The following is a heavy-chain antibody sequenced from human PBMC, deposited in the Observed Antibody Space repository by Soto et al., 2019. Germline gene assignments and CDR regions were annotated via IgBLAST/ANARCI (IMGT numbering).Heavy chain of an antibody. CDR2: ISGSGGST. D-gene: IGHD3-3*01. CDR1: GFTFSSYA. J-gene: IGHJ6*03. CDR3: AKARGDDYYYYYMHV. V-gene: IGHV3-23*01. Sequence: GGSLRLSCAASGFTFSSYAMSWVRQAPGKGLEWVSAISGSGGSTYYADSVKGRFTISRDNSKNTLYLQMNSLRAEDTAVYYCAKARGDDYYYYYMHVWGKGTTVTVSS.